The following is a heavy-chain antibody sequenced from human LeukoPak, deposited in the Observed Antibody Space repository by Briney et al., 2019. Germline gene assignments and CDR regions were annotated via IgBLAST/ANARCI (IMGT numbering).Heavy chain of an antibody. Sequence: GGSLRLSCAASGFTFRSFGRHWVRQAPGKGLEWVAVISSDGSKKYYGDSVKGRFTISRDNSKNTLYLQMNSLRAEDTAVYYCAKDIYSGSYSFDYWGQGTLVTVSS. CDR1: GFTFRSFG. CDR2: ISSDGSKK. CDR3: AKDIYSGSYSFDY. J-gene: IGHJ4*02. D-gene: IGHD1-26*01. V-gene: IGHV3-30*18.